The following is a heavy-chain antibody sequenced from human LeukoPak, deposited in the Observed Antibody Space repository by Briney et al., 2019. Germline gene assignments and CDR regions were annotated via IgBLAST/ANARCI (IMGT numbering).Heavy chain of an antibody. Sequence: SETLSLTCAVSGGSISSGGYSWSWIRQPPGKGLEWIGYIYHSGSTYYNPSLKSRVTISVDRSKNQFSLKLSSVTAADTAVYYCARVAVVVPAAMEASYCYYGMDVWGQGTTVTVSS. CDR3: ARVAVVVPAAMEASYCYYGMDV. CDR2: IYHSGST. CDR1: GGSISSGGYS. V-gene: IGHV4-30-2*01. D-gene: IGHD2-2*01. J-gene: IGHJ6*02.